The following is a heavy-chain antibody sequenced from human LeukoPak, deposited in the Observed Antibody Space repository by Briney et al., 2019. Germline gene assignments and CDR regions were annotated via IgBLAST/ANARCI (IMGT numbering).Heavy chain of an antibody. Sequence: NPGGSLRLSCAASGFTFNSYSMNWVRQTPGKGLEWVSSISSSSGCINYADSVKGRFTVSRDNAKNSLYLQMNSLRAEDTAVYYCARDSGYCSSTGCYVHYFDYWGQGTLVTVSS. CDR1: GFTFNSYS. J-gene: IGHJ4*02. CDR2: ISSSSGCI. V-gene: IGHV3-21*01. D-gene: IGHD2-2*01. CDR3: ARDSGYCSSTGCYVHYFDY.